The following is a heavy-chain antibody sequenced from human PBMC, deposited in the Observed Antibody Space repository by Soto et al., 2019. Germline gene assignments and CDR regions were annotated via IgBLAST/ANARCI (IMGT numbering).Heavy chain of an antibody. J-gene: IGHJ6*02. CDR1: GYSFSTYW. CDR3: ARHFPQLTGYYGMDV. V-gene: IGHV5-51*01. CDR2: IYPDDSDS. Sequence: PGESLKISCKGSGYSFSTYWIGWVRQMPGKGLEWMGIIYPDDSDSRYSPSFEGQVTISADKSISTAYLQWSSLKASDTAMYYCARHFPQLTGYYGMDVWGQGTTVTVSS. D-gene: IGHD3-9*01.